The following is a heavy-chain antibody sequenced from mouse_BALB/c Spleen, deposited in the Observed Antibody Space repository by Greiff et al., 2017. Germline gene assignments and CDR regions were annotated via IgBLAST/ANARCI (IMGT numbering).Heavy chain of an antibody. V-gene: IGHV1S137*01. J-gene: IGHJ2*01. CDR3: ERYDYFDY. CDR1: GYTFTDYA. CDR2: ISTYYGDA. Sequence: VKLMASGAELVRPGVSVKISCKGSGYTFTDYAMHWVKQSHAKSLEWIGVISTYYGDASYNQKFKGKATMTVDKSSSTAYMELARRTSEDSAIYYCERYDYFDYWGQGTTRTVSS. D-gene: IGHD2-3*01.